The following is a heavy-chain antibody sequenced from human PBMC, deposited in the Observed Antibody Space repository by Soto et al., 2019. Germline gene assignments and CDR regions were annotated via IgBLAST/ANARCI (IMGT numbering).Heavy chain of an antibody. Sequence: GGSLRLSCAASGFIFRSYGLSWVRQAPGKGLEWVSDISGSGSVTNYADSVRGRFTISRDNSNNTLSLQMDSLRAEDTAVYYCAGEPPYCSSSSCYHWLDPWGQGNLVTVSS. D-gene: IGHD2-2*01. V-gene: IGHV3-23*01. CDR2: ISGSGSVT. CDR1: GFIFRSYG. CDR3: AGEPPYCSSSSCYHWLDP. J-gene: IGHJ5*02.